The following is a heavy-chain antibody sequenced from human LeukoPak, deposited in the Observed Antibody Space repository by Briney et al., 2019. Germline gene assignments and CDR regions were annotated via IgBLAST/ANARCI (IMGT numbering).Heavy chain of an antibody. D-gene: IGHD6-19*01. V-gene: IGHV4-34*01. J-gene: IGHJ4*02. CDR1: GGSFSGYY. Sequence: SETLSLTCAVYGGSFSGYYWSWIRQPPGKGLEWIGEINHSGSTNYNPSLKSRVTISVDTSKNQFSLKLSSVTAADTAVYYCASRITVAGNYFDYWGQGTLVTVSS. CDR3: ASRITVAGNYFDY. CDR2: INHSGST.